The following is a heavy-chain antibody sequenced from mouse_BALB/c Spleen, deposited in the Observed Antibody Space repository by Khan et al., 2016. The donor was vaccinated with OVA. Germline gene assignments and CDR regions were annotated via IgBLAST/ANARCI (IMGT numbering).Heavy chain of an antibody. J-gene: IGHJ2*01. CDR3: ATSYFYGYYFDY. V-gene: IGHV5-17*02. Sequence: EVKLVESGGDLVQPGGSRKLSCAASGFTFSSYGMHWVRQAPEKGLEWVAYISGDSNTIYYADTVKGRFTISRDNPRNTLFLQMTSLMSDDTAMYYCATSYFYGYYFDYWGPGTTLTVSS. CDR1: GFTFSSYG. CDR2: ISGDSNTI. D-gene: IGHD1-1*01.